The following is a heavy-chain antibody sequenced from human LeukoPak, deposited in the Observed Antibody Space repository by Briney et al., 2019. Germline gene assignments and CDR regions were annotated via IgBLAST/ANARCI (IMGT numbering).Heavy chain of an antibody. J-gene: IGHJ4*02. V-gene: IGHV3-21*01. Sequence: GGSLRLSCAASGFTFSSYSMNWVRQAPGKGLEWVSSISSSSSYIYYADSVKGRFTISRDNAKNSLYLQMNNLRAEDTAVYYCARDIIAVAGAPFDYWGQGTLVTVSS. CDR1: GFTFSSYS. D-gene: IGHD6-19*01. CDR3: ARDIIAVAGAPFDY. CDR2: ISSSSSYI.